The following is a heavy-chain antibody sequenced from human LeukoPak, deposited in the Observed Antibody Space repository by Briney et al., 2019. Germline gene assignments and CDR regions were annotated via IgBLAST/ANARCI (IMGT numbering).Heavy chain of an antibody. D-gene: IGHD3-10*01. CDR3: GVPPLSGTGSSRPLAGVDV. CDR1: GFTFSIYS. CDR2: IGRSGDRTT. Sequence: GGSLRLSCAASGFTFSIYSLNWVRQAPGKGLEWVAYIGRSGDRTTKYAASVKGRFTISRDNAENSLFLQMNSLRAEDTAVYYWGVPPLSGTGSSRPLAGVDVWGQGTTVTVSS. V-gene: IGHV3-48*04. J-gene: IGHJ6*02.